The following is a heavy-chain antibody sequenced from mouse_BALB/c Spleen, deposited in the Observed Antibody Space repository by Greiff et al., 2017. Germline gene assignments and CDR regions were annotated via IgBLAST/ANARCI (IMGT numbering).Heavy chain of an antibody. CDR3: ARCPSSMISYAMDY. CDR2: INPYNDGT. Sequence: QLQESGPELVKPGASVKMSCKASGYTFTSYVMHWVKQKPGQGLEWIGYINPYNDGTKYNEKFKGKATLTSDKSSSTAYMELSSLTSEDSAVYYCARCPSSMISYAMDYWGQGTSVTVSS. CDR1: GYTFTSYV. D-gene: IGHD2-4*01. J-gene: IGHJ4*01. V-gene: IGHV1-14*01.